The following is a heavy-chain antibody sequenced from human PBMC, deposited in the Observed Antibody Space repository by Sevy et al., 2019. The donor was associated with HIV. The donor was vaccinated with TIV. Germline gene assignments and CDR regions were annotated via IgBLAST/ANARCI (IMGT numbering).Heavy chain of an antibody. CDR3: ASLLTSFDY. CDR1: GGSISSYY. V-gene: IGHV4-59*01. CDR2: IYYSGST. Sequence: SETLSLTCTVSGGSISSYYWSWIRQPPGKGLEWLGYIYYSGSTNYNPSLKSRVTISVDTSKNQFSLKLSSVTAADTAVYYCASLLTSFDYWGQGTLVTVSS. D-gene: IGHD2-21*01. J-gene: IGHJ4*02.